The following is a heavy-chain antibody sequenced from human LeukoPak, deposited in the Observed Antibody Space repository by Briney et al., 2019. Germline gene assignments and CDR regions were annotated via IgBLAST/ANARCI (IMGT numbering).Heavy chain of an antibody. V-gene: IGHV4-34*01. CDR3: ARGRGTLNY. D-gene: IGHD3-16*01. CDR1: GGSFSGYY. CDR2: INHSGST. J-gene: IGHJ4*02. Sequence: SETLSLTCAVYGGSFSGYYWSWIRQPPGKGLEWIGEINHSGSTNYNPSLKSRVTISVDTSKNQFSLKLSSVTAADTAVYYCARGRGTLNYWGQGTLVAVSS.